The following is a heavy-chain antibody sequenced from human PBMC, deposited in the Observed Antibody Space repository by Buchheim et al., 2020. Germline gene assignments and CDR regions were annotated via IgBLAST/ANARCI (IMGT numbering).Heavy chain of an antibody. V-gene: IGHV4-59*08. CDR3: ARLTSEYSSLLYYYYGMDI. CDR1: GGSISSYY. D-gene: IGHD6-6*01. Sequence: QVQLQESGPGLVKPSETLSLTCTVSGGSISSYYWSWIRQPPGKGLEWIGYIYYSGSTNYNPSLKSRVTISVDTSKTQFSLKLSSVTAADTAVYYCARLTSEYSSLLYYYYGMDIWGQGTT. CDR2: IYYSGST. J-gene: IGHJ6*02.